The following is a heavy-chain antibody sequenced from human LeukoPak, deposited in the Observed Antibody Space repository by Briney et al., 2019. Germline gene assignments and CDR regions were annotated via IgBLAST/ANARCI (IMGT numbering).Heavy chain of an antibody. J-gene: IGHJ4*02. D-gene: IGHD2-2*01. CDR3: ARVVVVSAAGYYFDY. CDR1: GGSVNSGSYY. CDR2: IYYSGSI. V-gene: IGHV4-61*01. Sequence: SETLSLTCTVSGGSVNSGSYYWSWIRQPPGKGLEWIGYIYYSGSINYNPSLKSRVTISVDTSKNQFSLKLSSVTAADTAVYYCARVVVVSAAGYYFDYWGQGTLVTVSS.